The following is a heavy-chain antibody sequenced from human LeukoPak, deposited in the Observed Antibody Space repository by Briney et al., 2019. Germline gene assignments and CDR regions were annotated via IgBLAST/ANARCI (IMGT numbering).Heavy chain of an antibody. V-gene: IGHV1-2*06. CDR3: ARDVEELGGVFDP. J-gene: IGHJ5*02. Sequence: ASVKVSCKASGYTFTGYYMHWVRQAPGQGLEWMGRINPNSGGTNYAQKFQGRVTMTRDTSISTAYMELSRLRSDDTAVYYCARDVEELGGVFDPWGQGTLVTVSS. CDR1: GYTFTGYY. CDR2: INPNSGGT. D-gene: IGHD1-26*01.